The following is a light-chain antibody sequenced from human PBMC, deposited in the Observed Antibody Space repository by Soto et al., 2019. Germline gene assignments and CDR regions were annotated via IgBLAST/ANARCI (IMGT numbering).Light chain of an antibody. Sequence: QAVVTQPASVSGSPGQSITISCTGTSSDVGEYNYVSWYQQYPGKAPKLMIYEVSNRPSGVSNRFSGSKSGNTASLTISGLQPEDEADYYCSSYTSSSSVVIAGGTKLTVL. J-gene: IGLJ3*02. CDR2: EVS. CDR3: SSYTSSSSVV. V-gene: IGLV2-14*01. CDR1: SSDVGEYNY.